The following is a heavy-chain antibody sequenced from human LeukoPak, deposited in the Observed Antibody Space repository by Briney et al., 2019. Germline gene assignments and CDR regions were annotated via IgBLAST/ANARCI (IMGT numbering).Heavy chain of an antibody. CDR3: AGGVTDIVVVPAAPVFDY. D-gene: IGHD2-2*01. CDR2: IYHSGST. V-gene: IGHV4-30-2*01. CDR1: GGSISSGGYS. Sequence: SETLSLTCAVSGGSISSGGYSWSWIRQPPGKGLEWIGYIYHSGSTYYSPSLKSRVTISVDRSKNQFSLKLSSVTAADTAVYYCAGGVTDIVVVPAAPVFDYWGQGTLVTVSS. J-gene: IGHJ4*02.